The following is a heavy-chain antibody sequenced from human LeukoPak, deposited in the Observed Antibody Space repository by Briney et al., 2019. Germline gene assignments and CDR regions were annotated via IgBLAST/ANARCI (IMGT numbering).Heavy chain of an antibody. CDR1: GFSFSNYG. J-gene: IGHJ6*02. Sequence: GGSLRLSCAASGFSFSNYGVHWVRQAPGKGLEWVALIQSDGSKTYSADSVKGRFTISGDNPRNTLYLQMNRLRPEDTAVYCCAKRYCKSATCRSDMDAWGQGTTVTVSS. V-gene: IGHV3-30*02. CDR2: IQSDGSKT. CDR3: AKRYCKSATCRSDMDA. D-gene: IGHD2-15*01.